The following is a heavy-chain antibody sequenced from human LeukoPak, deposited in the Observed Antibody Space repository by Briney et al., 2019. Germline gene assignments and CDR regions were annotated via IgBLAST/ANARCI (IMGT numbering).Heavy chain of an antibody. D-gene: IGHD2-2*01. CDR2: IRQDSSES. CDR1: GFTFSAYW. J-gene: IGHJ5*02. Sequence: PGGSLRLSCAASGFTFSAYWMTWVRQPPGKGLEWVANIRQDSSESYYVDSVKCRFTISRDNAKNTVYLQMSSLRAEDTAVYYCAREGVFCVRNCISNSGARFDPWGQGTLVTVSS. CDR3: AREGVFCVRNCISNSGARFDP. V-gene: IGHV3-7*01.